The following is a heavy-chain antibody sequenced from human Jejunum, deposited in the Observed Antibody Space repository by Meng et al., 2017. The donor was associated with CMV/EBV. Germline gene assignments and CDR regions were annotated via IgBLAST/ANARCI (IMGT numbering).Heavy chain of an antibody. CDR3: AKDGSREGLPYYFDY. CDR2: IIAIFKTP. CDR1: GGSFNNYA. J-gene: IGHJ4*02. D-gene: IGHD3-10*01. V-gene: IGHV1-69*12. Sequence: QVQLAQSGAEVKKXXSSARISXQSSGGSFNNYALSWVRQAPGQGLEWMGGIIAIFKTPNYAQKFQGRLTITADASSGTTYMDLTRLTSDGTAVYYCAKDGSREGLPYYFDYWGQGALVTVSS.